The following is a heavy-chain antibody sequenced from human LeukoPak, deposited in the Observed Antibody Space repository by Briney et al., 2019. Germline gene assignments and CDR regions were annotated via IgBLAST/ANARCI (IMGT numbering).Heavy chain of an antibody. Sequence: PSETLSLTCTVSGGSISSSSYYWGWIRQPPGKGLEWIGSIYYSGSTYYNPSLKSRVTISVDTSKNQFSLKLSSVTAADTAVYYCARAPPGPYGRPQNYDILTGYSYYFDYWGQGTLVTVSS. CDR1: GGSISSSSYY. D-gene: IGHD3-9*01. V-gene: IGHV4-39*07. CDR2: IYYSGST. J-gene: IGHJ4*02. CDR3: ARAPPGPYGRPQNYDILTGYSYYFDY.